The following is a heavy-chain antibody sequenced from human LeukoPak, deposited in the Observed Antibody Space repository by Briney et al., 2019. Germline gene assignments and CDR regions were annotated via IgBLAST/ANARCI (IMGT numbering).Heavy chain of an antibody. Sequence: ASVKVSCKASGYTFTGYYMHWVRQAPGQGLEWMGWINPNSGGTNYAQKFQGRVTMTWDTSISTAYMELSRLRSDDTAVYYCAPSATSIAAAYGYWGQGTLVTVSS. J-gene: IGHJ4*02. CDR3: APSATSIAAAYGY. V-gene: IGHV1-2*02. D-gene: IGHD6-13*01. CDR1: GYTFTGYY. CDR2: INPNSGGT.